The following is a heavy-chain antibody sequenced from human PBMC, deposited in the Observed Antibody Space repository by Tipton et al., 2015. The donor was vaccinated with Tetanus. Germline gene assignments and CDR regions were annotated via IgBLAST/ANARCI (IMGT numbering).Heavy chain of an antibody. CDR1: GGSISDYY. V-gene: IGHV4-4*07. Sequence: LRLSCTVSGGSISDYYWSWIRQPAGKGLEWIGRIYISGKTYYNPSLKSRITMSVDASKNQFSLKLSSVTAADTAVYYCARDRGVTSPFGSYYYGMDVWGQGTTVTVSS. D-gene: IGHD2-21*02. CDR3: ARDRGVTSPFGSYYYGMDV. J-gene: IGHJ6*02. CDR2: IYISGKT.